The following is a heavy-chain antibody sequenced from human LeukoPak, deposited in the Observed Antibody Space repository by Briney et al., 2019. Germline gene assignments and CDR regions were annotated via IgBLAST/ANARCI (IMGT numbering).Heavy chain of an antibody. J-gene: IGHJ4*02. CDR3: ARGRPHGNDY. Sequence: PGGSLRLSCAASGFTFSSYWMNWVRQAPGKGPVWVSRIASDGSSTTYADSVKGRFSISRDNAENTLYLQMNSLRVEDTAVYYCARGRPHGNDYWGQGTLVTVSS. D-gene: IGHD4-23*01. CDR2: IASDGSST. V-gene: IGHV3-74*01. CDR1: GFTFSSYW.